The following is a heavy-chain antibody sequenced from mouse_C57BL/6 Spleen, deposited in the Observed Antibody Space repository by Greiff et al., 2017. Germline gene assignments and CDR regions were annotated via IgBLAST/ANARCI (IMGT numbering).Heavy chain of an antibody. CDR2: ISSGGSYT. D-gene: IGHD4-1*02. V-gene: IGHV5-6*01. Sequence: EVQGVESGGDLVKPGGSLKLSCAASGFTFSSYGMSWVRQTPDKRLEWVATISSGGSYTYYPDSVKGRFTISRDNAKNTLYLQMSSLKSEDTAMYYCARRQLGFAYWGQGTLVTVSA. J-gene: IGHJ3*01. CDR1: GFTFSSYG. CDR3: ARRQLGFAY.